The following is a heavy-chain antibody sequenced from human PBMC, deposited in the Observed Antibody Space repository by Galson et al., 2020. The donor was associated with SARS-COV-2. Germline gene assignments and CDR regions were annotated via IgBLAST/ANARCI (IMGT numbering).Heavy chain of an antibody. CDR2: ISSNSNTI. D-gene: IGHD6-19*01. Sequence: TGGSLRLSCAASGFTFSDYSMNWVRKAPGKGLEWVSYISSNSNTIYYADSVEGRFTISRDNAQNSLYLQMNSLRDEDTAVYYCARGDDIAVAGWLYYSGYWGQGTQVTVSS. CDR3: ARGDDIAVAGWLYYSGY. J-gene: IGHJ4*02. CDR1: GFTFSDYS. V-gene: IGHV3-48*02.